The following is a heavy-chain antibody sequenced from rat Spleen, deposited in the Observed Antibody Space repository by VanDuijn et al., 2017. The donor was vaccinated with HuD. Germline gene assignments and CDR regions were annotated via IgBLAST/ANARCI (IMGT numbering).Heavy chain of an antibody. D-gene: IGHD1-11*01. J-gene: IGHJ1*01. CDR2: ISTGGGST. Sequence: EVQLVESGGGLVQPGRSLKLSCAASGFTFSNYYMAWVRQAPTKGLEWVAYISTGGGSTYYLDSVRGRFTISRDNAKSTLYLLMGSLRSEDTATYYCTTGGGYPYWYFDFWGPGTMVTVSS. V-gene: IGHV5-27*01. CDR1: GFTFSNYY. CDR3: TTGGGYPYWYFDF.